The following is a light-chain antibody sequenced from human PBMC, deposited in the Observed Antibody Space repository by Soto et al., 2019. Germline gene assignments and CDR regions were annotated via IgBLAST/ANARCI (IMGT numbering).Light chain of an antibody. J-gene: IGLJ1*01. CDR3: CSYARSSTLYV. Sequence: QSALTQPASVSGSPGQSITISCTGTSSDVGSYNLVSWYQQHPGKAPKLMIYEGSKRPSGVSNRFSGSKSGNTASLTISGLQAEDEAEYYCCSYARSSTLYVFGTGTKLTVL. CDR1: SSDVGSYNL. CDR2: EGS. V-gene: IGLV2-23*01.